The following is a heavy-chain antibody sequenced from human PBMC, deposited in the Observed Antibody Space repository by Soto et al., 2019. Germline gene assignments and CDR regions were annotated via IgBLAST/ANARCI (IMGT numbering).Heavy chain of an antibody. CDR2: IIPMSAKA. V-gene: IGHV1-69*13. J-gene: IGHJ4*02. Sequence: SVKVSCKASGGTFSRYGISWVRQAPGQGLEWMGGIIPMSAKANYAQKFQDRVTITADESTGTAYMELRSLRFEDTAVYYCTRDGTLYDSSAYYYLYWGQGTLVTVSS. CDR3: TRDGTLYDSSAYYYLY. D-gene: IGHD3-22*01. CDR1: GGTFSRYG.